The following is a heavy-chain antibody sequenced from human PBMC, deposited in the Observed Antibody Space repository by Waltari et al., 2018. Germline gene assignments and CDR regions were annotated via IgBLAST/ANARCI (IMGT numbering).Heavy chain of an antibody. CDR1: GFTFSTSA. CDR3: ARSPYYDFWSGPNFDY. V-gene: IGHV3-13*01. J-gene: IGHJ4*02. CDR2: IGTAGDT. D-gene: IGHD3-3*01. Sequence: EVQLVEFGGGLVQPGGSLRLSCAASGFTFSTSARHGVRQATGKGLECVSAIGTAGDTYYPGSVKGRFTISRENAKNSLYLQMNSLRAGDTAVYYCARSPYYDFWSGPNFDYWGQGTLVTVSS.